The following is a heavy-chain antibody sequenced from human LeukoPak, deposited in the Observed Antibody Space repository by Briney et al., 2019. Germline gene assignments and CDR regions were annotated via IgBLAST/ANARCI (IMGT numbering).Heavy chain of an antibody. D-gene: IGHD6-6*01. CDR1: GYTFIGYY. V-gene: IGHV1-2*02. CDR2: INPNSGGT. CDR3: ARDGSSSSLNWFDP. J-gene: IGHJ5*02. Sequence: ASVKVSCKASGYTFIGYYMHWVRQAPGQGLEWMGCINPNSGGTNYAQKFQGRVTMTRDTSISTAYMELSRLRSDDTAVYYCARDGSSSSLNWFDPWGQGTLVTVSS.